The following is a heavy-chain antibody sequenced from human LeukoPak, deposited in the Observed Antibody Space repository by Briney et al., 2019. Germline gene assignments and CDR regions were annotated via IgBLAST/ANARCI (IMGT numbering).Heavy chain of an antibody. CDR3: AKMSGAVAGFYYYYMDV. V-gene: IGHV3-23*01. Sequence: GGSLRLSCAASGFTFSSYAMSWVRQAPGKGLEWVSAISGSGGSTYYADSVKGRFTISRDNSKNTLYLQMNSLRAEDTAVYYCAKMSGAVAGFYYYYMDVWGKGTTVTVSS. J-gene: IGHJ6*03. D-gene: IGHD6-19*01. CDR2: ISGSGGST. CDR1: GFTFSSYA.